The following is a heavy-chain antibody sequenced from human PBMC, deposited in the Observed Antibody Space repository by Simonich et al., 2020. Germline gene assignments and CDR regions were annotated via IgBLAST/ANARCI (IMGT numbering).Heavy chain of an antibody. V-gene: IGHV4-34*01. Sequence: QVQLQQWGAGLLKPSETLSLTCAVYGGSFSGYYWSWIRQPPGKGLEWIGEINHSGSNNYNPSLKSRVTISVDTSKNQFSLKLSSVTAADTAVYYCASPSGSYAGGHAFDIWGQGTMVTVSS. CDR1: GGSFSGYY. D-gene: IGHD1-26*01. CDR2: INHSGSN. CDR3: ASPSGSYAGGHAFDI. J-gene: IGHJ3*02.